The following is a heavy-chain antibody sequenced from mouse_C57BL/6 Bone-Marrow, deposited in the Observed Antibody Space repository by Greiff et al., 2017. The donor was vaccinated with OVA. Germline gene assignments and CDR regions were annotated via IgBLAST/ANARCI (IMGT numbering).Heavy chain of an antibody. V-gene: IGHV1-52*01. CDR3: ATSTVVGGDY. CDR1: GYTFTSYW. D-gene: IGHD1-1*01. J-gene: IGHJ2*01. CDR2: IDPSDSET. Sequence: VKLQQPGAELVRPGSSVKLSCKASGYTFTSYWMHWVKQRPIQGLEWIGNIDPSDSETHYNQKFKDKATLTVDKSSSTAYMQLSSLTSEDSAVYYCATSTVVGGDYWGQGTTLTVSS.